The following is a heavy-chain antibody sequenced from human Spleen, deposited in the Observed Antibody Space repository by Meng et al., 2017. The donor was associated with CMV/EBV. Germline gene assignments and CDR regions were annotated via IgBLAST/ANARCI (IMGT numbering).Heavy chain of an antibody. Sequence: SGFTFSNYAMAWVRQAPGKGLEWVSPITATSGSTYYTDAVKGRFTVSRDNSKNTLYLQMNSLRAEDTAVYYCAKAYSSSWYRKYYDYWGQGTLVTVSS. CDR1: GFTFSNYA. D-gene: IGHD6-13*01. CDR3: AKAYSSSWYRKYYDY. V-gene: IGHV3-23*01. CDR2: ITATSGST. J-gene: IGHJ4*02.